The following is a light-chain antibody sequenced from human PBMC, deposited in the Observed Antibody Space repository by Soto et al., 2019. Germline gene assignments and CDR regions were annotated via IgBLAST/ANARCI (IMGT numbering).Light chain of an antibody. CDR1: QSVGSSY. CDR2: AAS. CDR3: QQYGSSLGT. Sequence: EIVLTQSPVTLSLSPGERATLSCRASQSVGSSYLAWYQQKPGRAPRLLIYAASTRAAGVPDRFSGSESGTDFTLTISRLEPEDFAVYYCQQYGSSLGTFGQGTKLEIK. V-gene: IGKV3-20*01. J-gene: IGKJ2*01.